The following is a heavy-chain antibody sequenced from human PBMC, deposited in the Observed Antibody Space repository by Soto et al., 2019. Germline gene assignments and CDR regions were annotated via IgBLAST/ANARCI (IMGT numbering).Heavy chain of an antibody. J-gene: IGHJ6*02. CDR1: GFTFSSYA. CDR3: AKDRGEHYDSRGYLSPGDYYYGMDV. CDR2: ISGSGGST. V-gene: IGHV3-23*01. Sequence: EVQLLESGGGLVQPGGSLRLSCAASGFTFSSYAMSWVRQAPGKGMEWVSAISGSGGSTYYADSVKGRFTISRDNSKNTLYLQMNSLRAEDTAVYYCAKDRGEHYDSRGYLSPGDYYYGMDVWGQGTTVTVSS. D-gene: IGHD3-22*01.